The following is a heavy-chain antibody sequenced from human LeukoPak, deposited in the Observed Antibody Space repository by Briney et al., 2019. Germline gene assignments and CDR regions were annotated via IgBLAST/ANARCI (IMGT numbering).Heavy chain of an antibody. CDR1: GDSISSNSAT. CDR3: ARGHENYYHVFDV. V-gene: IGHV6-1*01. CDR2: TYYRSRWFN. Sequence: SQTLSLTCAISGDSISSNSATWNWIRQSPSRGLEWLGRTYYRSRWFNDYTVSVKSRMTINPDTSKNQSSLQLKSVTPEDTAVYYCARGHENYYHVFDVWGKGTTVTVSS. J-gene: IGHJ6*04.